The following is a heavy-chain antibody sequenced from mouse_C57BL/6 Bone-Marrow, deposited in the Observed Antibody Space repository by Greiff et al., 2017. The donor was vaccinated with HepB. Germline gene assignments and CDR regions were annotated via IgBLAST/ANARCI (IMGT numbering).Heavy chain of an antibody. CDR3: ARPSCYSKPNWYFDV. V-gene: IGHV1-26*01. D-gene: IGHD2-5*01. CDR2: INPNNGGT. CDR1: GYTFTDYY. J-gene: IGHJ1*03. Sequence: EVQLQQSGPELVKPGASVKISCKASGYTFTDYYMNWVKQSHGKSLEWIGDINPNNGGTSYNQKFKGKATLTVDKSSSTAYMELRSLTSEDSAVYYCARPSCYSKPNWYFDVWGTGTTVTVSS.